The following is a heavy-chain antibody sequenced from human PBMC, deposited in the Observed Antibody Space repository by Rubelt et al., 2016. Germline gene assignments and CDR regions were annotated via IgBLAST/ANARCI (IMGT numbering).Heavy chain of an antibody. Sequence: QVQLVQSGAEVKKPGASVKVSCKASGYTFTSYYMNWVRQAPGQGLEWMGIINPSGGSTSYAQKFQGRVTMTRDTSTSAVYVELSSLRSEYTAVYYCARVIGDFWSGYYGYFDYWGQGTLVTVSS. J-gene: IGHJ4*02. CDR1: GYTFTSYY. CDR2: INPSGGST. D-gene: IGHD3-3*01. CDR3: ARVIGDFWSGYYGYFDY. V-gene: IGHV1-46*01.